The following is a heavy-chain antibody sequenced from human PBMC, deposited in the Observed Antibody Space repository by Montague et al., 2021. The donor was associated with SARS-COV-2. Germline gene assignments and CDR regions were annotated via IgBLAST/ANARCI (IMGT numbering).Heavy chain of an antibody. CDR3: VRDPAPSGSGTFYDY. V-gene: IGHV4-59*02. CDR1: GDSVSHDF. Sequence: ETLPLTCTVSGDSVSHDFRTWIRQPPGRGLEWIGYVYYSRSSSYNPSLRGRVSIAVDTSKNQFSLRLSTVAAADTAIYYCVRDPAPSGSGTFYDYWGQGTLVAVSS. D-gene: IGHD1-26*01. J-gene: IGHJ4*02. CDR2: VYYSRSS.